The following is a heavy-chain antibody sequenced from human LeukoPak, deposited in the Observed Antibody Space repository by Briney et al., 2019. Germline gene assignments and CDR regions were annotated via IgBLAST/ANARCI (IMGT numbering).Heavy chain of an antibody. CDR2: ISAYNGNT. CDR1: GYTFTSYG. D-gene: IGHD4-17*01. CDR3: ARVVDGDYGPYFDY. V-gene: IGHV1-18*01. Sequence: GASVKVSCKASGYTFTSYGISWVRQAPGQGLEWMGWISAYNGNTNYAQKLQGRVTITTDESTSTAYMELSSLRSEDTAVYYCARVVDGDYGPYFDYWGQGTLVTVSS. J-gene: IGHJ4*02.